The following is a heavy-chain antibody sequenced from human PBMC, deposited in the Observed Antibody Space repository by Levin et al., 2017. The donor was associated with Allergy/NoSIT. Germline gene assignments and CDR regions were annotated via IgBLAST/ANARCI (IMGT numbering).Heavy chain of an antibody. CDR3: AGYGIAVGKFDP. D-gene: IGHD6-19*01. CDR2: IPYGGHT. J-gene: IGHJ5*02. Sequence: SQTLSLTCTVSGDSITGGGYYWSWIRHHPGKGLEWIGYIPYGGHTYYTPSLKSRLTISVDTSKSQFSLRLNSVTAADTAVHYCAGYGIAVGKFDPWGQGTLVTVSS. CDR1: GDSITGGGYY. V-gene: IGHV4-31*03.